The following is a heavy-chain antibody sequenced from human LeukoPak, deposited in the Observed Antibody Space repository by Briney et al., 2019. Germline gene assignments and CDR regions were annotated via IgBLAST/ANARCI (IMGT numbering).Heavy chain of an antibody. Sequence: PGGSLRLSCAASGFTFSSYAMSWVRQAPGKGLEWVSSFSGSGGSTYYADSVKGRFTISRDNSKNTLYLQMNSLRAEDTAVYYCAKDGPSTLLGPHYFDYWGQGTLVTVSS. CDR2: FSGSGGST. CDR1: GFTFSSYA. D-gene: IGHD1-26*01. V-gene: IGHV3-23*01. CDR3: AKDGPSTLLGPHYFDY. J-gene: IGHJ4*02.